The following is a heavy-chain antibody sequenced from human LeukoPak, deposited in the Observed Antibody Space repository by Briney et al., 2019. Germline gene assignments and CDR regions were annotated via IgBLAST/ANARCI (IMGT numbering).Heavy chain of an antibody. D-gene: IGHD4-11*01. CDR2: ISAGGGTT. Sequence: QAGGSLRLSCAASGFTFSSDAMSWIRQAPGKGLDWVSAISAGGGTTVYADSVKGRFTISRDNAKNTLYLQMNSLRAEDTAVYYCARDIGPDYPLDYWGQGTLVTVSS. J-gene: IGHJ4*02. V-gene: IGHV3-23*01. CDR3: ARDIGPDYPLDY. CDR1: GFTFSSDA.